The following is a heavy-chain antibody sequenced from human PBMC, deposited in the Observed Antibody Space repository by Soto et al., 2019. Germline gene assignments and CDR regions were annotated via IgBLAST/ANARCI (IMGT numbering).Heavy chain of an antibody. J-gene: IGHJ5*02. V-gene: IGHV4-59*01. CDR2: ISYSGST. Sequence: QVQLQESGPGLVKPSETLSLTCTVSGVSISSYYWTWIRQPPGKGLEWIGYISYSGSTNYNPSLKSRVTLSVDTSKNQFSLKLSSVTAADTAVYFCARSVGCTNGVCGWLDPWGQGTLVTVSS. D-gene: IGHD2-8*01. CDR3: ARSVGCTNGVCGWLDP. CDR1: GVSISSYY.